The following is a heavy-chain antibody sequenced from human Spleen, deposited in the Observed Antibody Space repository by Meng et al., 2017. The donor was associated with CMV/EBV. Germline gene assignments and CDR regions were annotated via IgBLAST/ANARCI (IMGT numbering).Heavy chain of an antibody. CDR2: ITSSSSSI. D-gene: IGHD3-10*01. CDR1: GFTFSYYE. J-gene: IGHJ4*02. CDR3: ARDKGFGELLFPFDY. Sequence: GGSLRLSCTASGFTFSYYEINWVRQAPGKGLEWVSYITSSSSSISFADSVRGRFTISRDNDKNSLYLQMNSLRAEDTAVYYCARDKGFGELLFPFDYWGQGTLVTVSS. V-gene: IGHV3-48*03.